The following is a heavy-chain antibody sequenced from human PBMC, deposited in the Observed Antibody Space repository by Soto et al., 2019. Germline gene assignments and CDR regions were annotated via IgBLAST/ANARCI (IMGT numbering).Heavy chain of an antibody. CDR1: GYTFSNYG. CDR2: ISLYSDGT. Sequence: ASVKVSCKTSGYTFSNYGITWVRQAPGQPLEWLGWISLYSDGTNYAQKFQGRVSMTTDTSTTTAYTELRSLRSDDTAVYYCARVVPGAEAWFGPWGQGTLVTVSS. D-gene: IGHD2-2*01. J-gene: IGHJ5*02. V-gene: IGHV1-18*01. CDR3: ARVVPGAEAWFGP.